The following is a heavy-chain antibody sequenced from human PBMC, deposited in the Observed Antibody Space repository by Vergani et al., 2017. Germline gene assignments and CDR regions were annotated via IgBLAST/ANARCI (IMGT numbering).Heavy chain of an antibody. Sequence: EVQLVESGGGLVQPGGSLRLSCAASGFTFSSYEMNWVRQAPGKGLEWVSYISSSGSTIYYADSVKGRFTISRDNAKNSLYLQMISLRAEDTAVYYCAREVGDPLYYFDYWGQGTLVTVSS. V-gene: IGHV3-48*03. CDR1: GFTFSSYE. J-gene: IGHJ4*02. D-gene: IGHD3-16*01. CDR2: ISSSGSTI. CDR3: AREVGDPLYYFDY.